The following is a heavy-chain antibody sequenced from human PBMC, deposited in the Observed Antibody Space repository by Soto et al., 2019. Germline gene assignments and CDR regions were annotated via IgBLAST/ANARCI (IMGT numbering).Heavy chain of an antibody. D-gene: IGHD1-26*01. Sequence: PGESLKISCKASRYSFPNYWIGWVRQVPGKGLEWMGIIYPDDSDVRYSPSFQGQVTISADKSISTAYLQWSSLKASDTAMYYCARHKEEWELRVAYYYGMDVWGQGTTVNVSS. V-gene: IGHV5-51*01. CDR1: RYSFPNYW. CDR3: ARHKEEWELRVAYYYGMDV. CDR2: IYPDDSDV. J-gene: IGHJ6*02.